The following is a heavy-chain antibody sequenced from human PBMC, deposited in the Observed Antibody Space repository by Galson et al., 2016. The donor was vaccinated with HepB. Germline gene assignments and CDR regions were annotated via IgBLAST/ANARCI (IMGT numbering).Heavy chain of an antibody. D-gene: IGHD3-10*01. CDR3: HVWFGESRYGVDV. Sequence: SLRLSCAASGFTSSSYWMHWARQAPGKGLVWVSRISSDGGKTHYAGSVKGRFTISRDNAKNTLSLQMNSLRVEDTAVYYCHVWFGESRYGVDVWGQGTAVTVSS. CDR2: ISSDGGKT. CDR1: GFTSSSYW. V-gene: IGHV3-74*01. J-gene: IGHJ6*02.